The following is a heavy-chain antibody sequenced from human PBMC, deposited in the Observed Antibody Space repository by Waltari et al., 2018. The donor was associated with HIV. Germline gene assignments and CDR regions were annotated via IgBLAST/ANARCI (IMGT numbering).Heavy chain of an antibody. J-gene: IGHJ5*02. CDR2: MNNDGSNT. V-gene: IGHV3-74*01. Sequence: EVQLVESGGGLVQPGGSLRLSCVASGFTFRSYWMHWVRQGPGRGLVWVSRMNNDGSNTNYADSVKGRFTISRDNAKNTLYLQMNSLRAEDTAVYSCVRDYDSSGYYSANWFDPWGQGTLVTVSS. CDR1: GFTFRSYW. CDR3: VRDYDSSGYYSANWFDP. D-gene: IGHD3-22*01.